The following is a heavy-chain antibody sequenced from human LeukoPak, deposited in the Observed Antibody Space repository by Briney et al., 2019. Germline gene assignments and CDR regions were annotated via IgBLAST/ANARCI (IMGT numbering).Heavy chain of an antibody. Sequence: PGGCLRLSCAASGFTFNRHWMSGARQAPGRGLEWVAGLNQNESRKYCVDSVKGRFIISRDNAKNSLSLQMNSLRAEDTAVYYCAKDRRIRVVVAATGRFYFDYWGQGTLVTVSS. CDR2: LNQNESRK. CDR3: AKDRRIRVVVAATGRFYFDY. V-gene: IGHV3-7*03. CDR1: GFTFNRHW. D-gene: IGHD2-15*01. J-gene: IGHJ4*02.